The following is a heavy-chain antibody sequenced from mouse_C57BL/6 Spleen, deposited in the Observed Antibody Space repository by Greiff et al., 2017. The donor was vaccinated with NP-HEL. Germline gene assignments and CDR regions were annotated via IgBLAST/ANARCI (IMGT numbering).Heavy chain of an antibody. CDR3: ALTTDDYYAMDY. V-gene: IGHV1-80*01. D-gene: IGHD6-1*01. CDR1: GYAFSSYW. J-gene: IGHJ4*01. CDR2: IYPGDGDT. Sequence: QVQLQQSGAELVKPGASVKISCKASGYAFSSYWMNWVKQRPGKGLEWIGQIYPGDGDTNYNGKFKGKATLTADKSSSTAYMQLSSLTSEDSAVYGCALTTDDYYAMDYWGQGTSVTVSS.